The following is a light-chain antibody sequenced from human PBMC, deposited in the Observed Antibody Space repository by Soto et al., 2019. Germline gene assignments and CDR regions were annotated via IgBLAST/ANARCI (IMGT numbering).Light chain of an antibody. CDR1: QSVSSY. CDR3: QQRSNWPPVLT. Sequence: EIVLRQSQATLTLSPGERGTVSCRANQSVSSYLAWYQQKPGQAPRLLIYDAPNRATGIPARFSGSGSGTDFTLTISRLEPEDFAVYYCQQRSNWPPVLTFGGWTKVAIK. CDR2: DAP. J-gene: IGKJ4*01. V-gene: IGKV3-11*01.